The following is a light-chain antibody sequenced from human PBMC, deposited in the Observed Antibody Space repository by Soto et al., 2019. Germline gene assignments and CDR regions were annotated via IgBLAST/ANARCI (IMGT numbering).Light chain of an antibody. CDR1: QGISSY. V-gene: IGKV1-27*01. CDR2: DAV. CDR3: QKYDISNLT. J-gene: IGKJ5*01. Sequence: DIQMTQSPSSLSASVGDRVTITCRASQGISSYLAWYQQKPGKAPELLIYDAVTLHSGVPSRFSGSGSGTDFTLTISSLQPEDVATYYCQKYDISNLTSGQGTRLESK.